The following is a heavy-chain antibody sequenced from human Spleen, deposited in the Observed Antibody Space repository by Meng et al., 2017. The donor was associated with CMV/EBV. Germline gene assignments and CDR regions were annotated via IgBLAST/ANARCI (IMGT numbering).Heavy chain of an antibody. V-gene: IGHV3-7*01. D-gene: IGHD6-13*01. CDR2: IKEDGSQT. CDR1: GFTFSSHW. CDR3: AKQLTGAAAWWFDP. J-gene: IGHJ5*02. Sequence: GESLKISCAASGFTFSSHWMSWARQAPGKGLEWVANIKEDGSQTYYVDSVKGRFTISRDNAKNLLYLQMISPRAEDTAIYYCAKQLTGAAAWWFDPWGQGTLVTVSS.